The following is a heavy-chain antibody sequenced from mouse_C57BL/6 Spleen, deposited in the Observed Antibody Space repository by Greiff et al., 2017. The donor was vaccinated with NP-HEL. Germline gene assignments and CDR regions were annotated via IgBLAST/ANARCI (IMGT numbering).Heavy chain of an antibody. V-gene: IGHV5-17*01. Sequence: EVQLVESGGGLVKPGGSLKLSCAASGFTFSDYGMHWVRQAPEKGLEWVAYISSGSSTIYYADTVKGRFTISRDNAKNTLFLQMTSLRSEDTAMYYCARGVYYTYWYFDVWGTGTTVTVSS. CDR1: GFTFSDYG. CDR2: ISSGSSTI. D-gene: IGHD2-12*01. CDR3: ARGVYYTYWYFDV. J-gene: IGHJ1*03.